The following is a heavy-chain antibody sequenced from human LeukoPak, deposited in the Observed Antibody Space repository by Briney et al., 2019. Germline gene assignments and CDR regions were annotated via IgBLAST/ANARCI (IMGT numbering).Heavy chain of an antibody. V-gene: IGHV1-18*04. J-gene: IGHJ6*04. CDR3: ARDRGSGSYYSPDYYYYGMDV. Sequence: ASVTVSFKASGYTFTIYGISWVRQAPGQGGERMGWISAYNGNTNYIQKLQGRVTMTTDTSTSTAYMELRSLRSDDTAVYYCARDRGSGSYYSPDYYYYGMDVWGKGTTVTVSS. CDR2: ISAYNGNT. D-gene: IGHD3-10*01. CDR1: GYTFTIYG.